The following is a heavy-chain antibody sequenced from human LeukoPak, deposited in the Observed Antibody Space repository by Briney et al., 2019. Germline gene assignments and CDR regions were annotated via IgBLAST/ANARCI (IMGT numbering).Heavy chain of an antibody. CDR3: ARDSPKRYSGSYFGY. D-gene: IGHD1-26*01. J-gene: IGHJ4*02. CDR2: IYDSGST. V-gene: IGHV4-30-2*01. CDR1: GGSISTGSYY. Sequence: NPSETLSLTCTVSGGSISTGSYYWSWIRQPPGKGLEWIGFIYDSGSTSYNSSLKSRVAISVDRSKNQFSLKLTSVTAADTAVYYCARDSPKRYSGSYFGYWGQGALVTVSS.